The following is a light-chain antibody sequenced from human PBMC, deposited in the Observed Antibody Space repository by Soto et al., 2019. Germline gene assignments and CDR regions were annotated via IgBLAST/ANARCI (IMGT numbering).Light chain of an antibody. Sequence: DIVMTQSPLSLPVTPGEPASISCRSSQSLLHSNGYNYLDWYLQKPGQSPQLLIYLGSNRASGVPDRFSGSGSGTDFTLKISRVEAEDVGVYYCMQALHSPTFGQGTKVDIK. J-gene: IGKJ1*01. CDR1: QSLLHSNGYNY. CDR2: LGS. V-gene: IGKV2-28*01. CDR3: MQALHSPT.